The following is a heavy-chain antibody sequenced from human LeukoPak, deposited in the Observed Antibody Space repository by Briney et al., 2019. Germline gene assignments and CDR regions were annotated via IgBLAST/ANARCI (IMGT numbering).Heavy chain of an antibody. V-gene: IGHV3-23*01. CDR3: AKANREWLDYFDY. CDR1: GFTFSSYA. J-gene: IGHJ4*02. Sequence: PGGSLRLSCAASGFTFSSYAMSWVRQAPGKGLEWISAISGSGGSTYYADSVKGRFTISRDNSKNTLYLQMNSLRAEDTAVYYCAKANREWLDYFDYWGQGTLVTVSS. CDR2: ISGSGGST. D-gene: IGHD6-19*01.